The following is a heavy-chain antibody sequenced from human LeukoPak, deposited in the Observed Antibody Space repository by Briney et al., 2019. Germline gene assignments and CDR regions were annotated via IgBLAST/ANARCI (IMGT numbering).Heavy chain of an antibody. CDR3: ARGNWFDP. V-gene: IGHV4-30-4*01. CDR2: IYYSGST. J-gene: IGHJ5*02. CDR1: GGSISSGGYY. Sequence: PLQTLSLTCSVSGGSISSGGYYWSWIRQPPGKGLEWIGYIYYSGSTYYNPSLKGRVTISVDTSKNQFSLKLSSVTAADTAVYYCARGNWFDPWGQGTLVTVSS.